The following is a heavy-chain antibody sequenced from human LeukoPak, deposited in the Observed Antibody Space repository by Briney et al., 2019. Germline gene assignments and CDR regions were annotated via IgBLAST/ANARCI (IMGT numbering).Heavy chain of an antibody. D-gene: IGHD3-9*01. V-gene: IGHV3-30*03. J-gene: IGHJ4*02. CDR2: ISYDGSNK. CDR1: GFTFSSYG. Sequence: PGGSLRLSCAASGFTFSSYGMHWVRQAPGKGLEWVAVISYDGSNKYYADSVKGRFTISRDNSKNTLYLQMNSLRAEDTAVYYCAREYYDILTGSLSFDYWGQGTLVTVSS. CDR3: AREYYDILTGSLSFDY.